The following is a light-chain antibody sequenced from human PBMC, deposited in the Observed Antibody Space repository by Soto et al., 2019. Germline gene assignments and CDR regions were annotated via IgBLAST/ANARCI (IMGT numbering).Light chain of an antibody. CDR3: QQYKSYWT. Sequence: DIQMTQSPSSLSASVGDRVTITGRASQTINTYLNWYQQKPWKAPKPLIYAASSLQTGVPSRFSGSGSGTEFTLTINSLQPDDFATYYCQQYKSYWTFGQGTKVDI. CDR2: AAS. V-gene: IGKV1-16*01. CDR1: QTINTY. J-gene: IGKJ1*01.